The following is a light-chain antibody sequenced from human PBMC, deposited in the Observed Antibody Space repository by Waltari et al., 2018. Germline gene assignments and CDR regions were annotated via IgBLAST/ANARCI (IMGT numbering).Light chain of an antibody. CDR2: NDT. CDR1: NLGGKS. V-gene: IGLV3-21*03. Sequence: SYVLTQPPSVSVAPGKTATIPCGGDNLGGKSVHWYQQKPGQAPVLVVYNDTDRPSGSPERFSGSNSGNTATLTISRVEVGDEADYYCQLWDIGSDHKVFGSGTKVIVL. CDR3: QLWDIGSDHKV. J-gene: IGLJ1*01.